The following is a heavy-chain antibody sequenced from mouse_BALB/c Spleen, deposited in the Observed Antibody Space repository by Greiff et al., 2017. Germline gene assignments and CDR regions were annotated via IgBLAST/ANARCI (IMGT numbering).Heavy chain of an antibody. V-gene: IGHV3-2*02. Sequence: EVQLKESGPGLVKPSQSLSLTCTVTGYSITSDYAWNWIRQFPGNKLEWMGYISYSGSTSYNPSLKSRISITRDTSKNQFFLQLNSVTTEDTATYYCARKGYDYDVYFDVWGAGTTVTVSS. CDR1: GYSITSDYA. D-gene: IGHD2-4*01. J-gene: IGHJ1*01. CDR2: ISYSGST. CDR3: ARKGYDYDVYFDV.